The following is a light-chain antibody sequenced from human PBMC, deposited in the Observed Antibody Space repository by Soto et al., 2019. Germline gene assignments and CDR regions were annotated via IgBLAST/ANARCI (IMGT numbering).Light chain of an antibody. CDR1: QSLSRNY. CDR2: GAS. Sequence: ETVLTQSPGTLSLSPGERATLSCRASQSLSRNYLAWYQQKPGEAPRLLIYGASSRATGIPDRFSGSGSGTDFTLTISRLEPEDFAVYYCQQYGGSGTFGQGTRLDIK. V-gene: IGKV3-20*01. CDR3: QQYGGSGT. J-gene: IGKJ5*01.